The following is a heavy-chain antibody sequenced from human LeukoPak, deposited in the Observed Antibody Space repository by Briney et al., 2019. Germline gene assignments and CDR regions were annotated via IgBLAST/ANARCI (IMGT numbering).Heavy chain of an antibody. CDR3: AKPGYSASFEL. CDR1: GYTFTTSW. Sequence: GESLKISCQASGYTFTTSWIGWVRQLPGTGLEWMGIIYPSDSDTRYNPSFQGQVTISADKSINTAYLSWSSLKASDSAIYYCAKPGYSASFELWGQGTTVTVSS. D-gene: IGHD5-12*01. CDR2: IYPSDSDT. V-gene: IGHV5-51*01. J-gene: IGHJ3*01.